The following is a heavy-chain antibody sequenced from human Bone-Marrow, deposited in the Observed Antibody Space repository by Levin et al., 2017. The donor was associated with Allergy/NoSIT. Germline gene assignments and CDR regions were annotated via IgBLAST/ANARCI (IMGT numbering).Heavy chain of an antibody. D-gene: IGHD3-3*01. CDR3: AKSPGLHDFWSGYYPPATVVDY. J-gene: IGHJ4*02. CDR2: IDGSGGST. CDR1: GFTFDTYA. Sequence: PSETLSLTCAASGFTFDTYALNWVRQAPGKGLEWVSIIDGSGGSTHYADSVKGRFTLSRDNSKNTVYLQMSSLRVEDTAVYYCAKSPGLHDFWSGYYPPATVVDYWGQGTLVTVS. V-gene: IGHV3-23*01.